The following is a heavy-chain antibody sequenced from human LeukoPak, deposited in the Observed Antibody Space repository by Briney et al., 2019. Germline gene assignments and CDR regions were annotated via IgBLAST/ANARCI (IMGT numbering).Heavy chain of an antibody. J-gene: IGHJ6*04. D-gene: IGHD3-10*02. CDR3: AELGITMIGGV. V-gene: IGHV3-23*01. CDR1: GFTFSSYG. Sequence: GGSLRLSCAASGFTFSSYGMHWVRQAPGKGLELVSAISGSGGSTYYADSVKGRFTISRDNSKNTLYLQMNSLRAEDTAVYYCAELGITMIGGVWGKGTTVTISS. CDR2: ISGSGGST.